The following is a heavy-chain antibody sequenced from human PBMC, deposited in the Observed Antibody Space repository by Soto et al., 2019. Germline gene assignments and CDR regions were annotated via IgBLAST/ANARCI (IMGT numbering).Heavy chain of an antibody. CDR3: ARRGGGYSYGYIY. CDR1: GGSLSSGSYY. V-gene: IGHV4-39*01. CDR2: IYYSGRT. Sequence: LQLQESGPGLVKPSETLSLTCTVSGGSLSSGSYYWGWIRQPPGKGLEWLGSIYYSGRTYYTPSLKSRVTISVDTSKNQFSLKLSSVTAADTAVYYCARRGGGYSYGYIYWGQGTLVTVSS. J-gene: IGHJ4*02. D-gene: IGHD5-18*01.